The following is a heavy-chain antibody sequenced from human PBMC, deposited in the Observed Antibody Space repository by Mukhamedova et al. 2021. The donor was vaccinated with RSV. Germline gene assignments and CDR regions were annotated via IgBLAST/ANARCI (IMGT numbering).Heavy chain of an antibody. V-gene: IGHV4-59*01. D-gene: IGHD6-19*01. Sequence: WSWIRQPPGKGLEWIGYIYYSGSTNYNPSLKSRVTISVDTSKNQFSLKLSSVTAADTAVYYCAREQSGSGWYDLYYWGQGTLVT. CDR2: IYYSGST. J-gene: IGHJ4*02. CDR3: AREQSGSGWYDLYY.